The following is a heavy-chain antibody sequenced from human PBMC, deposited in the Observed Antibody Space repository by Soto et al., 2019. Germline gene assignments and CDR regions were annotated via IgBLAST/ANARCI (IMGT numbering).Heavy chain of an antibody. J-gene: IGHJ4*02. D-gene: IGHD4-17*01. CDR3: AQRAPYGDSPLDY. V-gene: IGHV2-26*01. CDR1: GFSLSNPRMG. Sequence: SGPTLVNPTETLTLTCTVSGFSLSNPRMGVSWIRQPPGKALEWLVHIFSNDEKSYSTSLKSRLTVSKDTSKSQVVLTMTNMDPVDTATYYCAQRAPYGDSPLDYWGQGTLVTVSS. CDR2: IFSNDEK.